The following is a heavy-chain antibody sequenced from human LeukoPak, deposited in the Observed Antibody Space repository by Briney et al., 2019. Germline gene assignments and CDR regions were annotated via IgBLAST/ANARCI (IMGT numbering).Heavy chain of an antibody. J-gene: IGHJ4*02. D-gene: IGHD1-26*01. V-gene: IGHV1-69*06. CDR2: IIPIFGTA. Sequence: SVKVSCKASGGTFSIYAISWVRQAPGQGLEWMGRIIPIFGTANYAQNFQDRVTITADKSTSTAYMELSSLRSEDTAVYYCARTDSGSFSVDYWGQGTLVTVSS. CDR1: GGTFSIYA. CDR3: ARTDSGSFSVDY.